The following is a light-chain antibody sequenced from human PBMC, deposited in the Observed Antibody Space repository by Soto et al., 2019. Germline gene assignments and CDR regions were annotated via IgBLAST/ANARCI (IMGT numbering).Light chain of an antibody. CDR2: AAS. CDR1: QGIRND. CDR3: QQSYTTPLT. J-gene: IGKJ4*01. V-gene: IGKV1-17*01. Sequence: GDIVTITCRASQGIRNDLGWYQQKPGKAPKRLIYAASSLQSGVPSRFSGSGSETEFTLTVSSLQPEDFATYYCQQSYTTPLTFGGGTKVAIK.